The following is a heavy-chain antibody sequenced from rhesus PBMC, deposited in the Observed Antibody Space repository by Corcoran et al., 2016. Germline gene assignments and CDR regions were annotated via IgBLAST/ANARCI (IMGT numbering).Heavy chain of an antibody. CDR3: TRSAGRDWYFDL. CDR1: GYTFTDYY. D-gene: IGHD1-44*01. CDR2: INPYSGNT. Sequence: QVQLVQSGAEVKKPGSSVKVSCKASGYTFTDYYIHWVRQAPRQGLERMGWINPYSGNTKYAQKFQGRVTVTRDTSTSTAYMELSSLRSEDTAVYYCTRSAGRDWYFDLWGPGTPITISS. V-gene: IGHV1S2*01. J-gene: IGHJ2*01.